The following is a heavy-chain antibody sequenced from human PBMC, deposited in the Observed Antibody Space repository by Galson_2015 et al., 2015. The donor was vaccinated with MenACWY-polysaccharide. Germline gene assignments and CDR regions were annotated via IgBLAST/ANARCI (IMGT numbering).Heavy chain of an antibody. V-gene: IGHV3-48*02. Sequence: SLRLSCAASGFSFSSYNMDWVRQAPGKGLEWVSYIRGPSDIIYYADSVKGRFTISRDNAKNPLYLQMNSLRDEDTAVYYCARDSGRTGSLDSWGQGTLVTVSS. CDR3: ARDSGRTGSLDS. CDR2: IRGPSDII. J-gene: IGHJ4*02. D-gene: IGHD1-26*01. CDR1: GFSFSSYN.